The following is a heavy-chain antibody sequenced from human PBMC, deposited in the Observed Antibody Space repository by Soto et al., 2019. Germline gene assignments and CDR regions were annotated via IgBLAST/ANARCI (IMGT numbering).Heavy chain of an antibody. V-gene: IGHV3-21*06. CDR2: ISSSSTFI. CDR1: GFTLTNEN. J-gene: IGHJ4*02. CDR3: ARESEDLTSNFDY. Sequence: KSGGSLRLSCTVLGFTLTNENMNWVRQAPGKGLEWVSSISSSSTFINYADSVKGRFTISRDNAKNSLYLEMNSLRAEDTAVYYCARESEDLTSNFDYWGQGTLVTVSS.